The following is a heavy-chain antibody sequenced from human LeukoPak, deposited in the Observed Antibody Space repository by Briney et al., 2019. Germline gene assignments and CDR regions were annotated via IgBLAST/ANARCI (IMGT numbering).Heavy chain of an antibody. D-gene: IGHD3-22*01. V-gene: IGHV3-64*01. CDR1: GFTFSSYS. J-gene: IGHJ4*02. CDR3: AKDLYYYDSSGYYLPFY. CDR2: IDNNEGRT. Sequence: GGSLRLSCAASGFTFSSYSMHWVRQVPGKGLEYVSAIDNNEGRTFYANSVKGRFTISRDNSKNTLYLQMNSLRAEDTAVYYCAKDLYYYDSSGYYLPFYWGQGTLVTVSS.